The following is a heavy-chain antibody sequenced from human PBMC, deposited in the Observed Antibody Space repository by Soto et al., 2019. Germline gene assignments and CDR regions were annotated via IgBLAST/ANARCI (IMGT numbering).Heavy chain of an antibody. CDR2: IYHSGST. CDR3: ARINFDYYDSSGYSRWFDP. J-gene: IGHJ5*02. V-gene: IGHV4-30-2*01. Sequence: QLQLQESGSGLVKPSQTLSLTCAVSGGSISSGGYSWSWIRQPPGKGLEWIGYIYHSGSTYYNPPVKSRVTISVDRSKDQFSLKLSSVTAADTAVYYCARINFDYYDSSGYSRWFDPWGQGTLVTVSS. CDR1: GGSISSGGYS. D-gene: IGHD3-22*01.